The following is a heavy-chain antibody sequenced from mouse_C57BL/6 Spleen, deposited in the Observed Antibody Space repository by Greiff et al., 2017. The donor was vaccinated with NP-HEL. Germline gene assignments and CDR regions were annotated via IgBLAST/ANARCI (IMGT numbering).Heavy chain of an antibody. D-gene: IGHD1-2*01. CDR2: IYPGNSDT. Sequence: VQLQQSGTVLARPGASVKMSCKTSGYTFTGYWMHWVKQRPGQGLEWIGAIYPGNSDTSYNQKFKGKAKLTAVTSASTAYMELSSLTNEDSAVYYCTREELLRLFEYWGQGTTLTVSS. V-gene: IGHV1-5*01. CDR3: TREELLRLFEY. CDR1: GYTFTGYW. J-gene: IGHJ2*01.